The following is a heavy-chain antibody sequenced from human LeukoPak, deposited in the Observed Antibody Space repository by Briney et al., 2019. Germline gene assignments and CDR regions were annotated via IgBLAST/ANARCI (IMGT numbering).Heavy chain of an antibody. V-gene: IGHV4-4*07. CDR2: MYTSGST. CDR3: ARVHYYDSSGLDAFDI. D-gene: IGHD3-22*01. J-gene: IGHJ3*02. Sequence: SETLSLTCPVSGGSISSYYWSWIRQPAGRGLEWIGRMYTSGSTNYNPSLKSRVTMSVDTSKNQFSLKLSSVTAADTAVYYCARVHYYDSSGLDAFDIWGQGTMVTVSS. CDR1: GGSISSYY.